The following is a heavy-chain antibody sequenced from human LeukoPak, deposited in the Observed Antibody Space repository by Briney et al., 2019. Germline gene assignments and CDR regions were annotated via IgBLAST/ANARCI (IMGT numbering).Heavy chain of an antibody. D-gene: IGHD5-18*01. CDR2: IYYSGST. J-gene: IGHJ4*02. CDR1: GGSISSYY. CDR3: ARDRGGYTYSHDY. V-gene: IGHV4-59*12. Sequence: SQTLSLTCTVSGGSISSYYWSWIRQPPGKGLEWIGYIYYSGSTNYNPSLKSRVTISVDTSKNQLSLKLNFVTAADTAVYYCARDRGGYTYSHDYWGQGTLVTVSS.